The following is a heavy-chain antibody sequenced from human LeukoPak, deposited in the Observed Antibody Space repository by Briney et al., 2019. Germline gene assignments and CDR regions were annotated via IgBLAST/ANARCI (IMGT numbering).Heavy chain of an antibody. CDR2: IKSRTDGDTT. V-gene: IGHV3-15*01. J-gene: IGHJ4*02. D-gene: IGHD3-16*01. Sequence: GGSLRLSCTASGFTFSSVWMTWVRHAPGKGREWGGRIKSRTDGDTTDYAAPVKGRFSISRDESENTLYLQMNSLKNEDTAVYFCTTVHGAGPVNFDYWGQGSLVTVSS. CDR1: GFTFSSVW. CDR3: TTVHGAGPVNFDY.